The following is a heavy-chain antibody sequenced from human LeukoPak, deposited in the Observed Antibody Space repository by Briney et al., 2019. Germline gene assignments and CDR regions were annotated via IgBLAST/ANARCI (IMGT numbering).Heavy chain of an antibody. Sequence: SETLSLTCAVYGGSFSGYYWSWIRQPPGKGLEWIGSIYYSGSTYYNPSLKSRVTISVDTSKNQFSLKLSSVTAADTAVYYCARHVGLERRPTPAFDYWGQGTLVTVSS. CDR2: IYYSGST. V-gene: IGHV4-34*01. D-gene: IGHD1-1*01. CDR3: ARHVGLERRPTPAFDY. CDR1: GGSFSGYY. J-gene: IGHJ4*02.